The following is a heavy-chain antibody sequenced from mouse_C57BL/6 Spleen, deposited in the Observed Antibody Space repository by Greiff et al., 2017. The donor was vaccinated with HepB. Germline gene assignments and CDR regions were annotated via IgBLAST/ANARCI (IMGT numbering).Heavy chain of an antibody. CDR3: ARGSNSNTFAY. J-gene: IGHJ3*01. D-gene: IGHD2-5*01. CDR1: GNTFTSSW. V-gene: IGHV1-61*01. Sequence: QVKLQQPGAELVRPGSSVKLSCKASGNTFTSSWMDWVKQRHGQGLEWIGNIYPSDSETHYNQKLKDKATLTVDKSSSTAYMQRSSLTSEYSAVYYCARGSNSNTFAYWGQGTLATVSA. CDR2: IYPSDSET.